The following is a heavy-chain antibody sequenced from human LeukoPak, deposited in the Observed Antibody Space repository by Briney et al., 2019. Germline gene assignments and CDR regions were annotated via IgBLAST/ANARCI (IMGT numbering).Heavy chain of an antibody. CDR3: SNFGLGVADTVF. D-gene: IGHD6-19*01. Sequence: GGSLRLSCAASGFTFSSYGMHWVRQAPGKGLEWVAFIRYDGSNKYYADSVKGRFTISRDNSKNTLYLQMNSLRAEDTAVYYCSNFGLGVADTVFWGQGTLVTVSS. V-gene: IGHV3-30*02. J-gene: IGHJ4*02. CDR2: IRYDGSNK. CDR1: GFTFSSYG.